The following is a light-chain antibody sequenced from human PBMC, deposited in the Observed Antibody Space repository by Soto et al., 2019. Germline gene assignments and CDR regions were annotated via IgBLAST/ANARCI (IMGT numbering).Light chain of an antibody. CDR3: SSYTSSGTPYV. J-gene: IGLJ1*01. CDR1: SSDVGGYDF. V-gene: IGLV2-14*01. CDR2: EVR. Sequence: QSVLTQPASVSGSPGQSITISCTGTSSDVGGYDFLSWYQQHPGKAPKLMIYEVRNRPSGVSNRFSGSKSGNTASLTISVLQPEDEADYYCSSYTSSGTPYVFGTGTKVTVL.